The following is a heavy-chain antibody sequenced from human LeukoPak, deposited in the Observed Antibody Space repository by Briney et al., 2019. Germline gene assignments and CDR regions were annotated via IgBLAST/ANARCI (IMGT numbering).Heavy chain of an antibody. V-gene: IGHV3-7*01. CDR1: GFTFSNYW. Sequence: GGSLRLSCAGSGFTFSNYWMNWVRQAPGKGLEWVANINQDGSEKFYVDSVKGRFTISRDNAKLYLQMNSLRAEDTAVYYCARGQYTSSWLSSRDWGQGTLVIVSS. J-gene: IGHJ4*02. D-gene: IGHD6-13*01. CDR2: INQDGSEK. CDR3: ARGQYTSSWLSSRD.